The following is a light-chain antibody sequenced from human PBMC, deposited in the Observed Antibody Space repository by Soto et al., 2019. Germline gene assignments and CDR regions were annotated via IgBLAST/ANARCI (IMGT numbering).Light chain of an antibody. CDR3: QQSYRSPPT. Sequence: DIQMTQSPSSLSASVGDRVTITCRASQSISSKLNWCQQKAGTVPKLLIYAASSLQSGVPSRFSGSGSGTDFTLTISSLHPEDFATYYCQQSYRSPPTFGQGTKVDI. CDR2: AAS. J-gene: IGKJ1*01. V-gene: IGKV1-39*01. CDR1: QSISSK.